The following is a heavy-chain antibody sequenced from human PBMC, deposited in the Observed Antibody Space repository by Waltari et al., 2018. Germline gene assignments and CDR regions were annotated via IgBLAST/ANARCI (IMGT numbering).Heavy chain of an antibody. Sequence: EVQLVESGGYLVQPGGSLRLSCAASGFRFSRDWRSWVRQAPGKGLEWVANINRDGSEKYHVESVKGRFTISRDNAKNSLYLQMNSLRGEDTAVYYCARGSRQSDYWGQGTLVTVSS. CDR2: INRDGSEK. J-gene: IGHJ4*02. CDR1: GFRFSRDW. CDR3: ARGSRQSDY. V-gene: IGHV3-7*03.